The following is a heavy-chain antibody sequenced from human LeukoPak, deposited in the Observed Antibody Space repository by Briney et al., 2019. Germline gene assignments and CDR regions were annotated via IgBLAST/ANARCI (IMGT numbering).Heavy chain of an antibody. CDR2: IYYTGTT. Sequence: PSETLSLTCTVSGGSISSHYWRWIRQPPGKGLEWIGYIYYTGTTNYNPSLKSRVTISLDTSKSQFSLKLRSVTAADTAVYYCASLGGIGGNSDVDYWGQGTLVTVFS. D-gene: IGHD4-23*01. CDR1: GGSISSHY. V-gene: IGHV4-59*11. J-gene: IGHJ4*02. CDR3: ASLGGIGGNSDVDY.